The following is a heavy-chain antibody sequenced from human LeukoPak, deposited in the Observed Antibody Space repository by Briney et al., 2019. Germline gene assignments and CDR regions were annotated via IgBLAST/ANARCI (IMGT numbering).Heavy chain of an antibody. D-gene: IGHD3-10*01. V-gene: IGHV1-69*05. CDR2: IIPIFGTA. CDR1: GGTFSSYA. J-gene: IGHJ4*02. Sequence: GASVKVSCKASGGTFSSYAISWVRQSPGQGLEWRGGIIPIFGTANYAQKFQGRVAMTSDTSKSTLYMELSSLRSEDTAVYYCARAQAQAYGSGSYYIPVISGSDYWGQGTLVTVSS. CDR3: ARAQAQAYGSGSYYIPVISGSDY.